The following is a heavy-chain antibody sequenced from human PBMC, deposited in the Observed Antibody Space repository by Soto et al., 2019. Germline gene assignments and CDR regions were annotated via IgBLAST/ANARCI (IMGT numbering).Heavy chain of an antibody. D-gene: IGHD5-12*01. Sequence: EVQLLESGGGLVQPGGSLRLSCAASILSFDIYAMSWVRQAPGKGLEWVSATTGSGGTAYYAGSVKGRFTISRDNSKNTLYLQMDSIRAEHTAVYYCAKHSGYDHYYGMDVWGQGTTVTVSS. CDR3: AKHSGYDHYYGMDV. CDR1: ILSFDIYA. J-gene: IGHJ6*02. CDR2: TTGSGGTA. V-gene: IGHV3-23*01.